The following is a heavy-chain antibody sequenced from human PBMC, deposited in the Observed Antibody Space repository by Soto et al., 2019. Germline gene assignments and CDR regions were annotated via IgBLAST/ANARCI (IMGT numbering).Heavy chain of an antibody. J-gene: IGHJ6*02. CDR2: ISGNGGST. D-gene: IGHD5-18*01. Sequence: HPGGSLRLSCSASGFSFSSYAMHWVRQAPGKGLEYVSAISGNGGSTYYADSVKGRFIISRDKSKNMLSLQMSSLRVEDTAVYYCVKVVDTVFYYYYGLDVWGQGTTVTVSS. V-gene: IGHV3-64D*06. CDR3: VKVVDTVFYYYYGLDV. CDR1: GFSFSSYA.